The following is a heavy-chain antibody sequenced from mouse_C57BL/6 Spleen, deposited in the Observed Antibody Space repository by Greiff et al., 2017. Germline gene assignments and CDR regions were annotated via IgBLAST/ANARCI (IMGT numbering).Heavy chain of an antibody. V-gene: IGHV1-69*01. Sequence: QVQLQQSGAELVMPGASVKLSCKASGYTFTSYWMHWVKQRPGQGLEWIGEIDPSDSYTNYNQKFKGKSTLTVDKSSSTAYMQLSSLTSEDSAVYYCARRGYEDYWGQGTTLTVSS. CDR1: GYTFTSYW. CDR3: ARRGYEDY. D-gene: IGHD2-2*01. CDR2: IDPSDSYT. J-gene: IGHJ2*01.